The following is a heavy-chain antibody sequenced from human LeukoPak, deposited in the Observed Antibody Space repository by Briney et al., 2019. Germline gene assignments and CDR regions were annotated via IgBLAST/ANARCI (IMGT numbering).Heavy chain of an antibody. D-gene: IGHD3-16*02. Sequence: PSGTLSLTCAVSGASINNSNWWSWVRQPPGKGLEWIGEIYHSGSTNYNPSLKSRITISVVQSKNQFSLKLSSVTAADTAVYYCARDAGFIWGSYRSGPFDYWAREPWSPSPQ. V-gene: IGHV4-4*02. CDR2: IYHSGST. CDR1: GASINNSNW. J-gene: IGHJ4*02. CDR3: ARDAGFIWGSYRSGPFDY.